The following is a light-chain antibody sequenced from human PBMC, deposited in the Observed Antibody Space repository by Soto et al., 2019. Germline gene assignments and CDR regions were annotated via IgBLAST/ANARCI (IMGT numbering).Light chain of an antibody. J-gene: IGLJ1*01. V-gene: IGLV2-14*01. Sequence: QSALTQPASVSGSPGQSITISCTGTSSDVGNYIYVSWFQHHPGKAPKLMIYEVSNRPSGVSNRFSASKSGNTASLTISGLQAEDEPDYYCSSHTSKNTNFVFGNGTKVTV. CDR1: SSDVGNYIY. CDR3: SSHTSKNTNFV. CDR2: EVS.